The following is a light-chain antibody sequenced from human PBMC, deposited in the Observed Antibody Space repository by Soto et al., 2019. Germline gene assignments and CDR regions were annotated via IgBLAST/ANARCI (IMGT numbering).Light chain of an antibody. J-gene: IGKJ4*01. CDR1: ETVYDRQ. Sequence: ESVLTQSPGNLSASPGGRATLSCRSSETVYDRQLAWYQQRAGQAPRLLIYAISTRAAGIPDRFSGSGSGTDFTLTISSLEPEDFAVYYCQQYGSSPHFGGGTKVDI. CDR3: QQYGSSPH. CDR2: AIS. V-gene: IGKV3-20*01.